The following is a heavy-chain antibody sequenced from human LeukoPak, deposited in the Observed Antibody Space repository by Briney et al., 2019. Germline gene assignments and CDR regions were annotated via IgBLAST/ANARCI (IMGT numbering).Heavy chain of an antibody. CDR3: ARPYGSGSYYSWFDP. Sequence: SQTLSLTCTVSGGSISSGSYYWSWIRQPAGKGLEWIGRIYHSGSTYYNPSLKSRVTISVDTSKNQFSLKLSSVTAADTAVYYCARPYGSGSYYSWFDPWGQGTLVTVSS. D-gene: IGHD3-10*01. CDR2: IYHSGST. J-gene: IGHJ5*02. V-gene: IGHV4-61*02. CDR1: GGSISSGSYY.